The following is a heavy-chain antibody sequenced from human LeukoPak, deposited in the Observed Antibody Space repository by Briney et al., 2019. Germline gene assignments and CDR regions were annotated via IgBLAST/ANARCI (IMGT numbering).Heavy chain of an antibody. V-gene: IGHV1-46*01. CDR1: GYTFTRCF. CDR2: INPSGGST. J-gene: IGHJ4*02. D-gene: IGHD2-15*01. Sequence: GASVKVSCKASGYTFTRCFIHWVRQAPGRGLEWMGTINPSGGSTGYAQKFQGRVTMTRDTSTSTVYMELSSLRSEDTAVYYCAREGGGGIDIEPSFDYWGQGTLVTVSS. CDR3: AREGGGGIDIEPSFDY.